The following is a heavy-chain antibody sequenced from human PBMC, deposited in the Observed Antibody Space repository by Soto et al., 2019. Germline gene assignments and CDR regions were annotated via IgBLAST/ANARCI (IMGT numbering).Heavy chain of an antibody. CDR1: GFTFNKYA. V-gene: IGHV3-23*01. J-gene: IGHJ4*02. Sequence: SLRLSCAASGFTFNKYAMSWVRQAPGKGLEWVSAISGTGSSIYYADSVKGRFTISRDNSKNTLYLQMNSLRAEDTAVYYCAKDQGYSGSGSYYQLDYWGQGALVTVSS. CDR3: AKDQGYSGSGSYYQLDY. CDR2: ISGTGSSI. D-gene: IGHD3-10*01.